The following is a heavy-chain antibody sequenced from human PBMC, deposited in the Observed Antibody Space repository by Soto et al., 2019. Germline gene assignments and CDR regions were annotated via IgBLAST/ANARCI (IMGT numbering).Heavy chain of an antibody. V-gene: IGHV4-34*01. D-gene: IGHD6-13*01. J-gene: IGHJ2*01. Sequence: PSETLSLTCAVYGGSFSGYYWSWIRQPPGKGLEWIGEINHSGSTNYNPSLKSRVTISVDTSKNQFSLQLSSVTAADTAVYYCARGRRMYSSSFTVNRYFDLWGRGTLVTVSS. CDR1: GGSFSGYY. CDR2: INHSGST. CDR3: ARGRRMYSSSFTVNRYFDL.